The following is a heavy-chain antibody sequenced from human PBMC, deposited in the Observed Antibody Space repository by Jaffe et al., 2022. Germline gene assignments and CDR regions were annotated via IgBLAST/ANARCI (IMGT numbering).Heavy chain of an antibody. CDR1: GFSLSTSGVG. V-gene: IGHV2-5*02. J-gene: IGHJ4*02. CDR2: IYWDDDK. CDR3: AHMRENYDIFLFAAGCFDY. D-gene: IGHD3-9*01. Sequence: QITLKESGPTLVKPTQTLTLTCTFSGFSLSTSGVGVGWIRQPPGKALEWLALIYWDDDKRYSPSLKSRLTITKDTSKNQVVLTMTNMDPVDTATYYCAHMRENYDIFLFAAGCFDYWGQGTLVTVSS.